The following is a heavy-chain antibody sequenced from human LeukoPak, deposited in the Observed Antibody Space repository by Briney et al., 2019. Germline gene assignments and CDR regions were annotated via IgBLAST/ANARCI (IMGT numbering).Heavy chain of an antibody. D-gene: IGHD2-2*02. CDR1: GGSISSGSYY. J-gene: IGHJ4*02. Sequence: SQTLSLTCTVSGGSISSGSYYWSWIRQPAGKGLEWIGRIYTSGSTNYNPSLKSRVTISVDTSKNQFSLKLSSVTAADAAVYYCAREVVPAAINYWGQGTLVTVSS. V-gene: IGHV4-61*02. CDR2: IYTSGST. CDR3: AREVVPAAINY.